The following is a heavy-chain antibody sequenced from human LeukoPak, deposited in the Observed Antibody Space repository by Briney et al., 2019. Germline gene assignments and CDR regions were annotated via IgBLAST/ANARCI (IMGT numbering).Heavy chain of an antibody. J-gene: IGHJ4*02. CDR3: ARDQSNGESMGY. CDR1: GFTFSNYH. CDR2: VSYDGSDK. Sequence: GGSLRLSCAASGFTFSNYHVHWVRQAPGKGLEWVAVVSYDGSDKYYADSVKGRFTISRDNSNNTLYLQMNSLRAEDTAIYYCARDQSNGESMGYWGQGTLVTVSS. V-gene: IGHV3-33*05. D-gene: IGHD3-10*01.